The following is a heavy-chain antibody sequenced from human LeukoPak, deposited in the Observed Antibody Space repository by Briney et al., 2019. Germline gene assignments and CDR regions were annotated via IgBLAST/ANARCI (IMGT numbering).Heavy chain of an antibody. CDR3: AKDMRSGWCNWFDP. V-gene: IGHV3-30*02. Sequence: PGGSLRLPCAASGFTFNDYGMHWVRQAPGKGLEWVAFTRHDDSDKQYGDSVKGRFTISRDNSRNTLYLQMNSLRSEDTAVYFCAKDMRSGWCNWFDPWGQGTLVTVSS. CDR1: GFTFNDYG. D-gene: IGHD6-19*01. CDR2: TRHDDSDK. J-gene: IGHJ5*02.